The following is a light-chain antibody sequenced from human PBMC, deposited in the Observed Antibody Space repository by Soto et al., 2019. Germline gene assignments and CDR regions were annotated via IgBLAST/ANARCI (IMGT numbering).Light chain of an antibody. J-gene: IGLJ1*01. V-gene: IGLV2-14*03. CDR1: SSALGTYNY. Sequence: QSVLTQPASVSGSPGQSITISCTETSSALGTYNYVSRYQQHPGKAPKLLIYDVYSRPSGVSTRFSGSKSGNTASLTISGLQAEDEADYYCSPHRAATTPYVFGTGTKVTVL. CDR3: SPHRAATTPYV. CDR2: DVY.